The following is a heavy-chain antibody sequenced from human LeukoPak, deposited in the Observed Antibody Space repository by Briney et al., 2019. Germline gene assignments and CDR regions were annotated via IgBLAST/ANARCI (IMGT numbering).Heavy chain of an antibody. D-gene: IGHD3/OR15-3a*01. CDR1: AITLSNYW. V-gene: IGHV3-74*01. CDR2: ISPDGSFR. CDR3: GRLWTPYDNDEYR. J-gene: IGHJ5*02. Sequence: GGSLRLSCTASAITLSNYWMHWVRQVPGKGPVWVSIISPDGSFRSYADSVRGRFTISRDSAKNTLYLQMSSLRAEDTAMYYCGRLWTPYDNDEYRWGQGALVTVSS.